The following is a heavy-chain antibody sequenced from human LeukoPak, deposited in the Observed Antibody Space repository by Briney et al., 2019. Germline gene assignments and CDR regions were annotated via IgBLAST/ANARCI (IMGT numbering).Heavy chain of an antibody. Sequence: SETLSLTCTVSGGSISSYYWSWIRQPPGKGLEWIGYIYYSGSTNYNPSLKSRVTISVDTSKNQFSLKLSSVTAADTAVYYCARAANWGSAAFDIWGQGTMITVSS. CDR3: ARAANWGSAAFDI. V-gene: IGHV4-59*01. D-gene: IGHD7-27*01. CDR1: GGSISSYY. J-gene: IGHJ3*02. CDR2: IYYSGST.